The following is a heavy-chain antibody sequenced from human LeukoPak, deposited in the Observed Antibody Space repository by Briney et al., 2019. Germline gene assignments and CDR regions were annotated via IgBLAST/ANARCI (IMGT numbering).Heavy chain of an antibody. Sequence: SETLSLTCAVSGGSISSSNWWSWVRQPPGKGLEWMGEIYHSGSTNYNPSLKSRVTISVDTSRNQFSLKLSSVTAADTAVYYCARGYDYATPDAFDIWGQGTMVTVSS. V-gene: IGHV4-4*02. J-gene: IGHJ3*02. CDR3: ARGYDYATPDAFDI. CDR2: IYHSGST. CDR1: GGSISSSNW. D-gene: IGHD4-17*01.